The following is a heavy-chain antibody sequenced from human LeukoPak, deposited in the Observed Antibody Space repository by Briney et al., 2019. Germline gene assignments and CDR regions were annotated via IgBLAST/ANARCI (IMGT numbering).Heavy chain of an antibody. D-gene: IGHD5-24*01. CDR2: IIYDGHSK. CDR3: TRVGYIDEGIDY. J-gene: IGHJ4*02. Sequence: GGSLRLSCAASGFTFSSYAMHWVRQAPGKGLEWVAVIIYDGHSKYYADFATGRFTISRDNAKNSLYLQMNCLRAEDTAIYYCTRVGYIDEGIDYWGQGTLVTVSS. CDR1: GFTFSSYA. V-gene: IGHV3-30-3*01.